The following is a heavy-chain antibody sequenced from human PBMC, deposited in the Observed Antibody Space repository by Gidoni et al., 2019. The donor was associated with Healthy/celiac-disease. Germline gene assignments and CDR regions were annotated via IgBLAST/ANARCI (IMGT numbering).Heavy chain of an antibody. J-gene: IGHJ6*02. Sequence: QVQLQQWGAGLFQHSETLSLTCAVYDGSFSGYYWSWIRQPPGKGLEWIGEINHSGSTNYNPSLKSRVTISVDTSKNQFSLKLSSVTAADTAVYYCARGRGSGSWGRYYYGMDVWGQGTTVTVSS. CDR3: ARGRGSGSWGRYYYGMDV. D-gene: IGHD6-13*01. CDR2: INHSGST. CDR1: DGSFSGYY. V-gene: IGHV4-34*01.